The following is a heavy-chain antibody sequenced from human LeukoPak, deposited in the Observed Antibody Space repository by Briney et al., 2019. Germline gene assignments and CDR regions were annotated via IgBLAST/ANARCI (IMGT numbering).Heavy chain of an antibody. J-gene: IGHJ4*02. Sequence: ASLKVSCKVSGSTLTEFSIRWVRQAPGKGLEWMGGFVPEDDETIYAQSFQGRVTMTEDTSTDTAYMELSSLRSEDTAMYYCATIAPGDLFDSWGQGTLVTVSS. CDR1: GSTLTEFS. CDR3: ATIAPGDLFDS. D-gene: IGHD7-27*01. CDR2: FVPEDDET. V-gene: IGHV1-24*01.